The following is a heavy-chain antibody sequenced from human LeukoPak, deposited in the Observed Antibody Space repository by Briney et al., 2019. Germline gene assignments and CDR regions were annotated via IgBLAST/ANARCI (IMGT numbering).Heavy chain of an antibody. V-gene: IGHV1-69*04. Sequence: ASVKVSCKASGGTFSSYAISWVRQASGQGLEWMGRIIPILGIANYAQKFQGRVTITADKSTSTAYMELSSLRSEDTAVYYCARGGYCSGGSCLYYYGMDVWGQGTTVTVSS. CDR3: ARGGYCSGGSCLYYYGMDV. J-gene: IGHJ6*02. CDR1: GGTFSSYA. CDR2: IIPILGIA. D-gene: IGHD2-15*01.